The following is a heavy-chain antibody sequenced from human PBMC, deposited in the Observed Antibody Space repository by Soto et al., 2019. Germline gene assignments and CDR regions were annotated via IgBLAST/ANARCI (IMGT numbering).Heavy chain of an antibody. D-gene: IGHD4-17*01. J-gene: IGHJ4*02. CDR1: GGSISSYY. CDR3: ARESYGDFAFDY. CDR2: IYYSGST. V-gene: IGHV4-59*01. Sequence: SETLSLTCTVSGGSISSYYWSWIRQPPGKGLEWIGYIYYSGSTNYNPSLKSRVAISVDTSKNQFSLKLSSVTAADTAVYYCARESYGDFAFDYWGQGTLVTVSS.